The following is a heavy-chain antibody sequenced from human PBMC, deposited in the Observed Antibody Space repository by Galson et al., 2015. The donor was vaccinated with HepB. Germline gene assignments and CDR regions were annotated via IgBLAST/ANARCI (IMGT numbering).Heavy chain of an antibody. CDR1: GFTVSSNY. CDR2: IYSGGST. D-gene: IGHD4-17*01. Sequence: SLRLSCAASGFTVSSNYMSWVRQAPGKGLEWVSVIYSGGSTYYADSVKGRFTISRDNSKNTLYLQMNSLRAEDTAIYYCAGTMTTVTTKGLVDYWGQGTLVTVSS. V-gene: IGHV3-53*05. CDR3: AGTMTTVTTKGLVDY. J-gene: IGHJ4*02.